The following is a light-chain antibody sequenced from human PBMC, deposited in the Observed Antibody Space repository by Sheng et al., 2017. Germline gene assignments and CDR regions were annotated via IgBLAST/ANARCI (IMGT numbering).Light chain of an antibody. CDR1: NSNIGSNA. CDR2: NNY. Sequence: QSVLTHPSSASGTPGQTVIISCSGSNSNIGSNAVNWYQQLPGTAPKLLIYNNYQRPSGVPDRLTASKSGTSASLAISGLQSEDEAHYYCAAWDDSLNGLVVFGGGTKLTVL. V-gene: IGLV1-44*01. CDR3: AAWDDSLNGLVV. J-gene: IGLJ2*01.